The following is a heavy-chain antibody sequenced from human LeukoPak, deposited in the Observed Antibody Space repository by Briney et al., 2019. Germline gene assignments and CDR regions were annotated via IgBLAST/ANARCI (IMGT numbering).Heavy chain of an antibody. CDR1: GFSFSSYA. Sequence: PGGSLRLSCAASGFSFSSYAMHWVRQAPGKGLEYVSAISSNGGSTYYANSVKDRFPISRDDSKNELYLQMGSLRAEDMAVYYCARARGSFRPYYFDYWGQGTLVTVSS. CDR2: ISSNGGST. J-gene: IGHJ4*02. D-gene: IGHD1-26*01. CDR3: ARARGSFRPYYFDY. V-gene: IGHV3-64*01.